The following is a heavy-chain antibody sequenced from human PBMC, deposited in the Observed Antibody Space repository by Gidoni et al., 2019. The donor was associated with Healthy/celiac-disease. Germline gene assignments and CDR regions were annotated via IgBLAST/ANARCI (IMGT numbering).Heavy chain of an antibody. V-gene: IGHV3-21*01. D-gene: IGHD6-19*01. Sequence: EVQLVESGGGLVKPGGSLRLSCAASGFTFSSYSMNWVRQAPGKGLEWVSSISSSSSYIYYADSVKGRFTISRDNAKNSLYPQMNSLRAEDTAVYYCARDDSSGWYRNYYYGMDVWGQGTTVTVSS. J-gene: IGHJ6*02. CDR1: GFTFSSYS. CDR3: ARDDSSGWYRNYYYGMDV. CDR2: ISSSSSYI.